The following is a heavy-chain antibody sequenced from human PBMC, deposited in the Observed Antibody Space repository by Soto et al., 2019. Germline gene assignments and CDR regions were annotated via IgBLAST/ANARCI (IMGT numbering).Heavy chain of an antibody. V-gene: IGHV4-38-2*01. D-gene: IGHD1-26*01. CDR3: ARAGGSLYYFDY. J-gene: IGHJ4*02. CDR2: IYHSGST. CDR1: GYSISSGHY. Sequence: PSETLSLTCAVSGYSISSGHYWGWIRQSPGKGLEWIGSIYHSGSTYYNPSLKSRVTIPVDTSKNQFSLKLSSVTAADTAVYYCARAGGSLYYFDYWGQGTQVTVSS.